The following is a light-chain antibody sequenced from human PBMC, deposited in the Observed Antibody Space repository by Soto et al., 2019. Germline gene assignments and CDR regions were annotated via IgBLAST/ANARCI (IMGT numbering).Light chain of an antibody. CDR3: QSYDSAHQT. Sequence: DIPMTQSPSSLSASVGDTVTITCRASQGSNYNLAWYQQRPGKVPKLLIYAASILQTGGPSRFSGSGAGTESSLTRSRLQSEDVATYYCQSYDSAHQTFSQRTKVEIK. CDR1: QGSNYN. CDR2: AAS. J-gene: IGKJ1*01. V-gene: IGKV1-27*01.